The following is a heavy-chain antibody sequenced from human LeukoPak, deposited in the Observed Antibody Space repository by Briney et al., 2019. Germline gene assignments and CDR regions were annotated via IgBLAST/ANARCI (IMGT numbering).Heavy chain of an antibody. CDR1: GFTFSSYW. D-gene: IGHD5-18*01. Sequence: PGGSLRPSCAASGFTFSSYWLHWVRQAPGKGLVWVSRIKGDERSTNYADSVKGQFTISRDNAKNTVYLEMNSLRAEDTAVYYCVRGQLWSYYHDYWGQGTLVTVSS. CDR3: VRGQLWSYYHDY. CDR2: IKGDERST. J-gene: IGHJ4*02. V-gene: IGHV3-74*01.